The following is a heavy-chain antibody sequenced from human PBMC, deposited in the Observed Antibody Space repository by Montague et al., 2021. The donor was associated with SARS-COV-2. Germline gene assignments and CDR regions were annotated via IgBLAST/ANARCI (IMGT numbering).Heavy chain of an antibody. CDR2: TQQNGIEK. CDR3: ARGDKDASGYYPYFFDF. CDR1: GFSFRNNW. J-gene: IGHJ4*02. D-gene: IGHD3-22*01. Sequence: SLRLSCAASGFSFRNNWMSWVRQAPGKGPEWVAYTQQNGIEKYYVDSVKGRFTISRDNARNSLYLQMTGLRAEDTALYYCARGDKDASGYYPYFFDFWGQGTLVTVSS. V-gene: IGHV3-7*01.